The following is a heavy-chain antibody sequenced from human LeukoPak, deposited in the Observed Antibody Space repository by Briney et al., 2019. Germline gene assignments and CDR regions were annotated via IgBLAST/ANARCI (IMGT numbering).Heavy chain of an antibody. Sequence: GGSLRLSCAASGFAFSSYSMNWVRLAPGKGLEWVSYISRSSSILYYADSVKGRFTISRDNAKNSLYLQMNSLRDEDTAVYYCATGPGYSRAWYSGYWGQGTLVTVSS. CDR3: ATGPGYSRAWYSGY. D-gene: IGHD6-19*01. CDR1: GFAFSSYS. J-gene: IGHJ4*02. CDR2: ISRSSSIL. V-gene: IGHV3-48*02.